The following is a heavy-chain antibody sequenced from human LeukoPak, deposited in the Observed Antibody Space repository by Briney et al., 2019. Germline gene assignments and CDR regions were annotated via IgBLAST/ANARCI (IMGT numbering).Heavy chain of an antibody. CDR3: ARDMCSSTSCFYFDY. D-gene: IGHD2-2*01. CDR1: GGSISSYY. J-gene: IGHJ4*02. CDR2: IYYSGST. V-gene: IGHV4-59*12. Sequence: SETLSLTCTVSGGSISSYYWSWIRQPPGKGLEWIGYIYYSGSTNYNPSLKSRVTISVDTSKNQFSLKLSSVTAADTAVYYCARDMCSSTSCFYFDYWGQGTLVTVSS.